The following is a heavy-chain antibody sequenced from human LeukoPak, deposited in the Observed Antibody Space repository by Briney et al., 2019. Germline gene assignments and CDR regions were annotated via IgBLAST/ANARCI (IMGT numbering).Heavy chain of an antibody. Sequence: ASVKVSCKASGYTFTGYYMHWVRRAPGQGLEWMGWVNPNSGGTNYAQKFQGRVTMTRDTSISTAYMELSRLRSDDTAVYYCARDLSSGWSPFDYWGQGTLVTVSS. CDR3: ARDLSSGWSPFDY. CDR1: GYTFTGYY. D-gene: IGHD6-13*01. CDR2: VNPNSGGT. J-gene: IGHJ4*02. V-gene: IGHV1-2*02.